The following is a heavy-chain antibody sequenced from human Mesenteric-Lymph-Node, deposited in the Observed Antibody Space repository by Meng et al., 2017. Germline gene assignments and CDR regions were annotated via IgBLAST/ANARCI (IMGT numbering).Heavy chain of an antibody. J-gene: IGHJ4*02. Sequence: GESLKISCAASGFTFSSYSMNWVRQAPGKGLEWVSSISSSSSYIYYADSVKGRFTISRDNAKNSLYLQMNSLRAEDTAVYYCARRVSDYYDSSGYYYGDYFNYWGQGPLVPVSS. V-gene: IGHV3-21*01. D-gene: IGHD3-22*01. CDR2: ISSSSSYI. CDR3: ARRVSDYYDSSGYYYGDYFNY. CDR1: GFTFSSYS.